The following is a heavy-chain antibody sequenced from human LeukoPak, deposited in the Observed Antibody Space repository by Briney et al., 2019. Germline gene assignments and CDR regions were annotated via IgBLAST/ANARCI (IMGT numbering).Heavy chain of an antibody. CDR2: INPSGGST. J-gene: IGHJ3*02. CDR1: GYTFTSYY. Sequence: GASVKVSCKASGYTFTSYYMHWVRQAPGQGLEWMGIINPSGGSTSYAQKFQGRVTMTRDTSTSTVYMELSSLRSEDTAVYYCARDGQPLNHIRYFDWLPPTNDAFDIWGQGTMVTVSS. V-gene: IGHV1-46*01. D-gene: IGHD3-9*01. CDR3: ARDGQPLNHIRYFDWLPPTNDAFDI.